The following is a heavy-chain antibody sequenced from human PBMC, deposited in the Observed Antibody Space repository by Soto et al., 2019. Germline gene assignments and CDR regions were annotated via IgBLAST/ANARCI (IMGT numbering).Heavy chain of an antibody. J-gene: IGHJ4*02. Sequence: QRGESLKISCAASGFTFSSYAMSWVRQAPGKGLEWVSAISGSGGSTYYADSVKGRFTISRDNSKNTLYLQMNSLRAEDTAVYYCAIWPPDIVGATTEDYWGQGTLVTVSS. V-gene: IGHV3-23*01. CDR2: ISGSGGST. D-gene: IGHD1-26*01. CDR3: AIWPPDIVGATTEDY. CDR1: GFTFSSYA.